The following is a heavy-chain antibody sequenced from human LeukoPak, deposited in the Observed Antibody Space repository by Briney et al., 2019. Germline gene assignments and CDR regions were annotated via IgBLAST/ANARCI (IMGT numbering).Heavy chain of an antibody. CDR2: ISYDGSNK. V-gene: IGHV3-30*04. D-gene: IGHD2-8*01. CDR3: ATYSTAQHAFDI. CDR1: GFTFSSYA. Sequence: GGSLRLSCAASGFTFSSYAMHWVRQAPGKGLEWVAVISYDGSNKYYADSVKGRFTISRDNSKNTLYLQMNSLRSEDTAVYYCATYSTAQHAFDIWGQGTMVTVSS. J-gene: IGHJ3*02.